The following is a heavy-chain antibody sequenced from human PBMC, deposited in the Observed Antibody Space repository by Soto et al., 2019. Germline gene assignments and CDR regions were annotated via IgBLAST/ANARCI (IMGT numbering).Heavy chain of an antibody. Sequence: GGSLRLSCAASGFTFSSYAMSWVRQAPGKGLEWVSAISGSGGSTYYADSVKGRFTISRDNSKNTLYLQMNSLRAEDTAVYYCAKADSSGYWLSGYYYGMDVWGQGTTVTVSS. CDR1: GFTFSSYA. CDR2: ISGSGGST. V-gene: IGHV3-23*01. CDR3: AKADSSGYWLSGYYYGMDV. J-gene: IGHJ6*02. D-gene: IGHD3-22*01.